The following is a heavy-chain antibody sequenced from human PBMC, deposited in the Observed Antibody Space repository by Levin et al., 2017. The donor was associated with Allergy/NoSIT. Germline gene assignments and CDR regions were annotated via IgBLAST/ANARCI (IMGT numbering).Heavy chain of an antibody. D-gene: IGHD6-13*01. CDR1: GFTFSNYW. CDR3: AREAADAFDI. V-gene: IGHV3-7*04. CDR2: IKQDGSEK. J-gene: IGHJ3*02. Sequence: SCAASGFTFSNYWMSWVRQAPGKGLEWVANIKQDGSEKYYVDSVKGRFTISRDNAKNSLYLQMNSLRAEDTAVYYCAREAADAFDIWGQGTMVTVSS.